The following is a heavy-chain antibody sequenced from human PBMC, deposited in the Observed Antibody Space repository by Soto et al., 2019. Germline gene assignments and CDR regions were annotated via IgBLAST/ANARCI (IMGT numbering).Heavy chain of an antibody. CDR1: GVTFSSYA. CDR3: AKRYYYDSSQRSFDY. V-gene: IGHV3-23*01. J-gene: IGHJ4*02. D-gene: IGHD3-22*01. Sequence: GGSLRLSCAASGVTFSSYAMSWVRQAPGKGLEWVSAISGSGGSTYYADSVKGRFTISRDNSKNTLYLQMNSLRAEDTAVYYCAKRYYYDSSQRSFDYWGQGTLVTVSS. CDR2: ISGSGGST.